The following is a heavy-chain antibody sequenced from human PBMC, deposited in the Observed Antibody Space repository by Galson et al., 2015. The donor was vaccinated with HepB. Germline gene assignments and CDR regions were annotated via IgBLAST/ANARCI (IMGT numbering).Heavy chain of an antibody. CDR1: GFTFGDYA. V-gene: IGHV3-49*03. Sequence: SLRLSCAASGFTFGDYAMSWFRQAPGKGLEWVGFIRSKAYGGTTEYAASVKGRFTISRDDSKSIAYLQMNSPKTEDTAVYYCTRDRDCGGDCPQDYWGQGTLVTVSS. D-gene: IGHD2-21*01. CDR3: TRDRDCGGDCPQDY. J-gene: IGHJ4*02. CDR2: IRSKAYGGTT.